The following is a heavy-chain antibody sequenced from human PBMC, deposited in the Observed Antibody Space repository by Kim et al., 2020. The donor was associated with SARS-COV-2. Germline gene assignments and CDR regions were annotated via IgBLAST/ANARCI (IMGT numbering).Heavy chain of an antibody. D-gene: IGHD2-15*01. Sequence: YSNPSLKSRVTISVDTSKNQFSLKLSSVTAADTAVYYCARRIVVLDGMDVWGQGTTVTVSS. CDR3: ARRIVVLDGMDV. V-gene: IGHV4-31*02. J-gene: IGHJ6*02.